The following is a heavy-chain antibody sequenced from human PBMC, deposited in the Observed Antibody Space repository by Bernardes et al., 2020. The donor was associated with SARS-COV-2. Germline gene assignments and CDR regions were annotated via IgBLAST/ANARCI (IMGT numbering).Heavy chain of an antibody. Sequence: GGSLRLSCAASGFSFNNYAMHWVRQAPGKGLEWLADISYEGSKRNFADSVKGRITVSRDSAKNMVYLQMNSLRSEDTTVYYCAKARSLFMLYYDDAFDIWGQGTMVIVSS. V-gene: IGHV3-30*18. CDR2: ISYEGSKR. D-gene: IGHD2-8*01. CDR3: AKARSLFMLYYDDAFDI. J-gene: IGHJ3*02. CDR1: GFSFNNYA.